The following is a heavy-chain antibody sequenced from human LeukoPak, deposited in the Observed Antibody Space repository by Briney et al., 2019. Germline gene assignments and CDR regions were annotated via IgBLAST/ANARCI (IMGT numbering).Heavy chain of an antibody. Sequence: PGGSLRLSCAASGFTFSNYGMAWVRQAPGKGLEWVAGMSYDGINKYYADSVRGRFTISRDNSKNTLYLQMNSLRAEDTAVYYCAKRGGGYCSGGNCMHDYFDSWGQGTLVTVSS. D-gene: IGHD2-15*01. V-gene: IGHV3-30*18. J-gene: IGHJ4*02. CDR2: MSYDGINK. CDR3: AKRGGGYCSGGNCMHDYFDS. CDR1: GFTFSNYG.